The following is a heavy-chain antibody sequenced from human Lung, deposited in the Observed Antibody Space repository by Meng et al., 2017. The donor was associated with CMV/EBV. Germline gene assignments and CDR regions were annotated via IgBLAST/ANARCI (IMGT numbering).Heavy chain of an antibody. CDR1: GYTFTSYA. CDR2: INAGNGNT. V-gene: IGHV1-3*01. Sequence: QVQLVQSGAEVKKPGASVKVSCKAFGYTFTSYAMHWVRQAPGQRLEWMGWINAGNGNTKYSQRFQGRVTITRDTSASTAYMELSSLRSEDTTVYYCARAGYDSSGYYPQPFDYGGQGTMVTVS. CDR3: ARAGYDSSGYYPQPFDY. D-gene: IGHD3-22*01. J-gene: IGHJ4*02.